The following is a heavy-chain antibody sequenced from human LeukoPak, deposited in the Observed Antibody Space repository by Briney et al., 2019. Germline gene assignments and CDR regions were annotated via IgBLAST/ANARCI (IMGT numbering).Heavy chain of an antibody. V-gene: IGHV3-30*18. Sequence: GGSLRLSCAASGFTFSSYGMHWVRQAPGKGLEWVAVISYDGSNKYYADSVKGRFTISRDNSKNTLYLQMNSLRAEDTAVYYCAKDHLVQGWFGEFQFDYWGQGTLVTVSS. CDR3: AKDHLVQGWFGEFQFDY. J-gene: IGHJ4*02. CDR1: GFTFSSYG. D-gene: IGHD3-10*01. CDR2: ISYDGSNK.